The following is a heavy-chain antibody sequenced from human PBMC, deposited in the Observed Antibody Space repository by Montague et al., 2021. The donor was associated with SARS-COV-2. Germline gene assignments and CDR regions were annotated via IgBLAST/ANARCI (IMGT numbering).Heavy chain of an antibody. CDR2: TGST. V-gene: IGHV4-59*01. J-gene: IGHJ6*02. Sequence: TGSTNYNPSLMSQVTISGDTSKTQLSLTLSSVSPADTAVYYCARILYHNYMYGFDVWGQGTTVTVSS. D-gene: IGHD3-10*01. CDR3: ARILYHNYMYGFDV.